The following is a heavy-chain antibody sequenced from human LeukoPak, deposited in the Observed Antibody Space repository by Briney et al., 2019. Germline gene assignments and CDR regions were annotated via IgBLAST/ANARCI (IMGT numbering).Heavy chain of an antibody. J-gene: IGHJ6*04. CDR2: ISSSSSYI. V-gene: IGHV3-21*01. D-gene: IGHD3-10*02. Sequence: GGSLRLSCAASGFTFSSYSMNWVRQAPGKGLEWVSSISSSSSYIYYADSVKGRFTISRDTAKNSLYLQMNSLRAEDTAVYYCAELGITMIGGVWGKGTTVTISS. CDR3: AELGITMIGGV. CDR1: GFTFSSYS.